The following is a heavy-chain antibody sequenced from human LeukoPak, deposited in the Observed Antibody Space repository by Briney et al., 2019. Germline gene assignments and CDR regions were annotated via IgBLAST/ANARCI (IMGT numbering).Heavy chain of an antibody. CDR3: ARGVAMTDV. CDR2: ISYDGSNK. Sequence: HTGGSLRLSCAASGFTFSSYAMHWVRQAPGKGLEWVAVISYDGSNKYYADSVKGRFTISRDNSKNTLYLQMNSLRAEDTAVYYCARGVAMTDVWGQGTTVTVSS. J-gene: IGHJ6*02. CDR1: GFTFSSYA. V-gene: IGHV3-30-3*01.